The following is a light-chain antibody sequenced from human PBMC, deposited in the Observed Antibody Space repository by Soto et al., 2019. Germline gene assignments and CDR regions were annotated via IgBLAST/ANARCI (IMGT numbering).Light chain of an antibody. CDR2: GAA. J-gene: IGKJ1*01. CDR1: QSVSNNY. Sequence: IVLTMSPVTLSLSKEERAILSCRASQSVSNNYLAWYQQKPGQAPRLLIYGAANRATGIPDWFSGSGSGTDFTLTISRLEPEDIAVYYWQQSGRPGTFGQVTKVDVK. CDR3: QQSGRPGT. V-gene: IGKV3-20*01.